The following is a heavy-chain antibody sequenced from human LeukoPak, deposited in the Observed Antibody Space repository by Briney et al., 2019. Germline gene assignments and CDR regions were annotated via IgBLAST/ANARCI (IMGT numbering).Heavy chain of an antibody. CDR1: GLTFDDYG. V-gene: IGHV3-21*01. Sequence: GGSLRLSCAASGLTFDDYGMSWVRQAPGKGLEWVSSITRSSDYRYYSDSVRGRFTISRDNAKDSLYLHMNSLRAEDTAVYYCAYLHSGSFAFDIWGQGTMVTVSS. CDR3: AYLHSGSFAFDI. D-gene: IGHD1-26*01. CDR2: ITRSSDYR. J-gene: IGHJ3*02.